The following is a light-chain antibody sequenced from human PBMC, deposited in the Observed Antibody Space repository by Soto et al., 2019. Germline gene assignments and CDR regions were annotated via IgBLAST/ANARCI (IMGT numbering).Light chain of an antibody. V-gene: IGKV3-20*01. Sequence: IELKHSLDTLSLSPGESVTLFYSASQSVSSSYLAWYQQKPGQAPRLLIYGASSRATGIPDRFSGSGCGTEFTLTIDRLQSADFAVYYCQQYDRWPVTFGGGTKVDIK. J-gene: IGKJ4*01. CDR1: QSVSSSY. CDR3: QQYDRWPVT. CDR2: GAS.